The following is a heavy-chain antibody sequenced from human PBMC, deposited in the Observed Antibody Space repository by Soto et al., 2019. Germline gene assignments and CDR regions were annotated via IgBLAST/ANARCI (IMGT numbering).Heavy chain of an antibody. D-gene: IGHD2-21*01. J-gene: IGHJ4*02. CDR2: IKNDGSST. V-gene: IGHV3-74*01. CDR3: AREGLGPIPFDY. CDR1: GFTFSSYW. Sequence: SCAASGFTFSSYWMHCVLRAPGKGLVWVSSIKNDGSSTSYVDSMEGRFTISRDNAKNTLYLQLNSLRAEDTAIYYCAREGLGPIPFDYWGRGTLVTVSS.